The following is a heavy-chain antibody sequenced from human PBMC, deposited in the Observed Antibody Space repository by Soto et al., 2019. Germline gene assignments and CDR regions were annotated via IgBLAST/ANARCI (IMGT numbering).Heavy chain of an antibody. CDR3: ARVITMIVVVITYDAFDI. J-gene: IGHJ3*02. Sequence: ASVKVSCKASGGTFSSYAISWVRQAPGQGLEWMGGIIPIFGTANYAQKFQGRVTITADESTSTAYMELSSLRSEDTAVYYCARVITMIVVVITYDAFDIWGQGTMVTVSS. CDR2: IIPIFGTA. CDR1: GGTFSSYA. D-gene: IGHD3-22*01. V-gene: IGHV1-69*13.